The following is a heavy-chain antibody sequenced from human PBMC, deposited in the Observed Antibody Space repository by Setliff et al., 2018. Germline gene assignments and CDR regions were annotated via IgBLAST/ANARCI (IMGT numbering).Heavy chain of an antibody. CDR2: IYIGGSA. D-gene: IGHD6-19*01. Sequence: TCTVSGGSISSYYWSWVRQPAGKGLEWIGHIYIGGSANYNPSLKSRVTMSIDTSKNQFSLKLNSVTAADMAVYCCAREQWLDPPGYYYMDVWAKGTTVTVSS. CDR1: GGSISSYY. J-gene: IGHJ6*03. CDR3: AREQWLDPPGYYYMDV. V-gene: IGHV4-4*07.